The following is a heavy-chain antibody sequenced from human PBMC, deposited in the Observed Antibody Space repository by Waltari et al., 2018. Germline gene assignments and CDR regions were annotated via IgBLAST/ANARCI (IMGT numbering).Heavy chain of an antibody. CDR3: TKMRRNLPRDIIDN. J-gene: IGHJ4*02. V-gene: IGHV3-23*01. Sequence: EVQLLESGGGLVQRGGSLRLSCAVSGFIFSRFAMSWVRHTPGKGREGVACTSASSGSTYYADVVQGRFTISRDNSKKRVFLQMNSLRAEDTATYYCTKMRRNLPRDIIDNWGQGTQVIIAS. CDR1: GFIFSRFA. CDR2: TSASSGST.